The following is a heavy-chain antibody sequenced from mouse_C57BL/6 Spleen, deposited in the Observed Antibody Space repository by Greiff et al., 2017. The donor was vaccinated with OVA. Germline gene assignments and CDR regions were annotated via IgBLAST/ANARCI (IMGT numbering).Heavy chain of an antibody. J-gene: IGHJ2*01. D-gene: IGHD4-1*02. CDR1: GYTFTSYW. CDR3: ARRQLGGYFDY. Sequence: QVQLQQPGAELVMPGASVKLSCKASGYTFTSYWMHWVKQRPGQGLEWIGEIDPSDSYTNYNQKFKGKSTLTVDKSSSTAYMQLSSLTSEDSAVYYCARRQLGGYFDYWGQGTTLTVSS. CDR2: IDPSDSYT. V-gene: IGHV1-69*01.